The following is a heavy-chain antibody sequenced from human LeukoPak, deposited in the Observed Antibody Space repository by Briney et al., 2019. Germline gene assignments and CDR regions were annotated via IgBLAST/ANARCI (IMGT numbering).Heavy chain of an antibody. CDR2: INPNSGGVT. Sequence: ASVKVSCKASGYTFTGYYMNWVRQAPGQGLEWMGWINPNSGGVTNYAHKFQGRVTMTRDTSISTAFMELRWLTSDDTAFYYCAREGVGARDFDYWGQGTLVTVSS. CDR1: GYTFTGYY. D-gene: IGHD5-24*01. V-gene: IGHV1-2*07. CDR3: AREGVGARDFDY. J-gene: IGHJ4*02.